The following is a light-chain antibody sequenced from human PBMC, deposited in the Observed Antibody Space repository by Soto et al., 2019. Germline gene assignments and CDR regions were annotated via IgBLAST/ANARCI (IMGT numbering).Light chain of an antibody. CDR3: QQANSFPWT. V-gene: IGKV1-12*01. CDR2: AAS. Sequence: DIQMTQSPSSVSASVGDRVTITCRASQGIGSWLAWYQQKPGKAPNLLIYAASNLQSGVPSRFSGSGSGTDFTLTISSLQPEDFAAYYCQQANSFPWTCGQGTKVEIK. J-gene: IGKJ1*01. CDR1: QGIGSW.